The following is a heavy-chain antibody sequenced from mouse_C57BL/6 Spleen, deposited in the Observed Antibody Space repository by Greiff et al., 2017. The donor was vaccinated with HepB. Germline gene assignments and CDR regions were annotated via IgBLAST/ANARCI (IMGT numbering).Heavy chain of an antibody. J-gene: IGHJ4*01. CDR2: ISSGGSYT. CDR3: ARPIYDGYPYAMDY. V-gene: IGHV5-6*01. CDR1: GFTFSSYG. D-gene: IGHD2-3*01. Sequence: EVQGVESGGDLVKPGGSLKLSCAASGFTFSSYGMSWVRQTPDKRLEWVATISSGGSYTYYPDSVKGRFTISRDNAKNTLYLQMSSLKSEDTAMYYCARPIYDGYPYAMDYWGQGTSVTVSS.